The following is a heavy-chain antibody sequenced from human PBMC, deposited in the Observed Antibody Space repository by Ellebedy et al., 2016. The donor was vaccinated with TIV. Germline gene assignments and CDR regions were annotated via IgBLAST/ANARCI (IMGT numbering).Heavy chain of an antibody. D-gene: IGHD4-17*01. J-gene: IGHJ5*01. V-gene: IGHV3-7*01. CDR1: GFSFRSYW. CDR2: IYQDGSEK. CDR3: ARRGSYGDYAVHVNNWFDS. Sequence: GESLKISCIASGFSFRSYWMSWVRQAPGKGLKWVANIYQDGSEKYYVDSVEGRFTISRDNAKNELYLQMKSLRVEDTAVYYCARRGSYGDYAVHVNNWFDSWGQGTPVTVSP.